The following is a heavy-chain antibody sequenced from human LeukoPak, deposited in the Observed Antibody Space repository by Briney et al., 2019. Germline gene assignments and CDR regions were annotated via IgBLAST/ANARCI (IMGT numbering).Heavy chain of an antibody. Sequence: ASVKVSCKASGYTFTGYYMYWVRQVPGQGLEWMGWINPNSGGTKYAQKFQGRVTMTRDTSISTAYMELSRLKSDDTAVYYCARGAKTHYYGSGSYRTGNWFDPWGQGILVTVSS. CDR2: INPNSGGT. J-gene: IGHJ5*02. D-gene: IGHD3-10*01. V-gene: IGHV1-2*02. CDR1: GYTFTGYY. CDR3: ARGAKTHYYGSGSYRTGNWFDP.